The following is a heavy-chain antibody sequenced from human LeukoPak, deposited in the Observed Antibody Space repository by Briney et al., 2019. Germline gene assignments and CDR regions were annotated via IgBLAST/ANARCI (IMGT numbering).Heavy chain of an antibody. CDR3: TRDRQPAGENMDY. D-gene: IGHD1-26*01. J-gene: IGHJ4*02. Sequence: GRSLRLACAASGFTFSTYHMHWVRQAPGKGLEWVAVISYDGRNKYYADSVKGRLTISRDISKNTLYLQMNSLRFEDTAVYYCTRDRQPAGENMDYWGQGTLVTVSS. V-gene: IGHV3-30*04. CDR1: GFTFSTYH. CDR2: ISYDGRNK.